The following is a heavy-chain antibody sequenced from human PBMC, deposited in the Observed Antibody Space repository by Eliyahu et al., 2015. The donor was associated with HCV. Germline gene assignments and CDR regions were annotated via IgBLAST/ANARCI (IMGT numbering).Heavy chain of an antibody. CDR3: ARAHIVVVVAATGSAFDI. V-gene: IGHV4-61*01. J-gene: IGHJ3*02. CDR1: GGSXSXGXYY. CDR2: IYYSGST. D-gene: IGHD2-15*01. Sequence: QVQLQESGPGLVKPSETLSLTCTVSGGSXSXGXYYWSWIRXPPXKGLEWIGYIYYSGSTNYNPSLKSRVTISVDTSKNQFSLKLSSVTAADTAVYYCARAHIVVVVAATGSAFDIWGQGTMVTVSS.